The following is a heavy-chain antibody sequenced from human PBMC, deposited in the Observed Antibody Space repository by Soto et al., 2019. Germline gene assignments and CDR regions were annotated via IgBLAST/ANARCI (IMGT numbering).Heavy chain of an antibody. J-gene: IGHJ4*02. CDR2: IYYTGST. D-gene: IGHD3-22*01. Sequence: QVQLQESGPGLVKPSETLSLTCTVSGGSTTYYYWSWFRQAPGKGLEWLGYIYYTGSTNYNPSLKSRLTWYGDSSKGQWAGTLTAVPAEDTAVYYCAKGWGPGGIVVDYWGQGALVIVSS. CDR1: GGSTTYYY. V-gene: IGHV4-59*01. CDR3: AKGWGPGGIVVDY.